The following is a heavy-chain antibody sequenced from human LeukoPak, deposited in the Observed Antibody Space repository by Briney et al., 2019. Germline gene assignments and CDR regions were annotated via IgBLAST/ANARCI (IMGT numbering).Heavy chain of an antibody. Sequence: PSETLSLTCAVYGGSFSGYYWSWIRQLPGKGLEWIGEINHSGSTNYNPSLKSRVTISVDTSKNQFSLKLSSVTAADTAVYYCARGRRLRGFDPWGQGTLVTVSS. CDR3: ARGRRLRGFDP. D-gene: IGHD3-10*01. CDR1: GGSFSGYY. J-gene: IGHJ5*02. V-gene: IGHV4-34*01. CDR2: INHSGST.